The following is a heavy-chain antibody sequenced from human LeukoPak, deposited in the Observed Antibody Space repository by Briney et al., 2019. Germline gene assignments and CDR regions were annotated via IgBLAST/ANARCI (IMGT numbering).Heavy chain of an antibody. CDR2: ISGSGGTP. Sequence: GGSLRLSCAASGFTFTAYAMSWVRLAPGKGLEWVSTISGSGGTPHYADSVKGRFTISRDNSKNTLHLQMNSLRAEDTAVYYCAKGGDLITYFDYWSQGTLVTVSS. CDR3: AKGGDLITYFDY. J-gene: IGHJ4*02. V-gene: IGHV3-23*01. CDR1: GFTFTAYA. D-gene: IGHD3-16*01.